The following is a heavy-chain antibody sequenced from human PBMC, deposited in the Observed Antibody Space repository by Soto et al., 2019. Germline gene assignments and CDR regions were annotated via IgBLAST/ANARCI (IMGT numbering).Heavy chain of an antibody. CDR1: GFTFNNHA. Sequence: GGSLRLSCAASGFTFNNHAMSWIRQAPGRGLEWVSTNSASGGSTYYAGSVKGRFTISRDNSKNTVYLQMKSLRVEDTAVYYCAKMGGSEYELLGPDAFDIWGQGTMVTVSS. V-gene: IGHV3-23*01. CDR2: NSASGGST. CDR3: AKMGGSEYELLGPDAFDI. D-gene: IGHD2-2*01. J-gene: IGHJ3*02.